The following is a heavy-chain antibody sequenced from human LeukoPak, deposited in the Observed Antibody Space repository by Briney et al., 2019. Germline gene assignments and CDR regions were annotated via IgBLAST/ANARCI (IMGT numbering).Heavy chain of an antibody. V-gene: IGHV4-59*08. Sequence: SETLSLTCTVSGGSISTYYWSWIRQPPGKGLEWIWYIYYTGTTNYNPSLKSRVTISVDTSRNQFSLKLSSVTAADTAVYYCARHGALDYRSTSSFDYWGQGTLVTVSS. CDR3: ARHGALDYRSTSSFDY. D-gene: IGHD2-2*01. CDR1: GGSISTYY. J-gene: IGHJ4*02. CDR2: IYYTGTT.